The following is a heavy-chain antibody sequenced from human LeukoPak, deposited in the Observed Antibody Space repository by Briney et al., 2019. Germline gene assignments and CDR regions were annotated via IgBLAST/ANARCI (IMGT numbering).Heavy chain of an antibody. J-gene: IGHJ2*01. CDR3: AGRQVVPAAISHWYFDL. V-gene: IGHV5-51*01. CDR1: GYSFTSYW. CDR2: IYPGDSDT. D-gene: IGHD2-2*01. Sequence: GESLQISCKGSGYSFTSYWIGWVRQMPGKGLEWMGIIYPGDSDTRYSPSFQGQVTISADKSISTAYLQWSSLKASDTAMYYCAGRQVVPAAISHWYFDLWGRGTLVTVSS.